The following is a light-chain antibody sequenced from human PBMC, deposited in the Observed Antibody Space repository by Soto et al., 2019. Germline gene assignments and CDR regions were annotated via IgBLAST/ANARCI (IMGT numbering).Light chain of an antibody. CDR1: QTISSH. CDR3: QQANSFPP. J-gene: IGKJ3*01. CDR2: AAS. V-gene: IGKV1-39*01. Sequence: DIQMTQSPSSLSASVGDRVTITCRASQTISSHLNWYQQKPGKAPNLLVYAASSLQSGVPSRFTGSGSGTDFTLTISSLQPEDFATYYCQQANSFPPFGPGTKVDIK.